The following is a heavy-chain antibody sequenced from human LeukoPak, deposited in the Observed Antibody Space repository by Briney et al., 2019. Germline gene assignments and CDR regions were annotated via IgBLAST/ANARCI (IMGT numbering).Heavy chain of an antibody. J-gene: IGHJ6*02. CDR1: GFTFSSYG. V-gene: IGHV3-23*01. CDR2: ISPSGDST. D-gene: IGHD3-16*02. CDR3: AKGGSSFMYGMDV. Sequence: GGSLRLSCAASGFTFSSYGMSWVRQAPGRGLEWVSSISPSGDSTYYADSVKGRFTISRDSSKNTLYLQMNSLRAEDTAVYYCAKGGSSFMYGMDVWGQGTTVTVSS.